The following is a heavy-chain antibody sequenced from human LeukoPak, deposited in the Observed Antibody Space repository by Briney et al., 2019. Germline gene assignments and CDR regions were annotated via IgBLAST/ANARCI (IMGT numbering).Heavy chain of an antibody. CDR1: GFTVSSNY. J-gene: IGHJ6*02. CDR2: IYSGGST. D-gene: IGHD5-18*01. CDR3: ARLRVQLWLDESFDYYGMDV. Sequence: PGGSLRLSCAASGFTVSSNYMSWVRQAPGKGLEWVSVIYSGGSTYYADSVKGRFTISSDNSKNTLYLQMNSLRAEDTAVYYCARLRVQLWLDESFDYYGMDVWGQGTTVTVSS. V-gene: IGHV3-53*05.